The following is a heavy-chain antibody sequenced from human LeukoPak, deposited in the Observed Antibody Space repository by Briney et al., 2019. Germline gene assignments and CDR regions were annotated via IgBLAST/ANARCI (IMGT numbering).Heavy chain of an antibody. J-gene: IGHJ4*02. Sequence: GESLKISCKGSGYNFAHDWIGWVRQMPGKGLEWMGIIYPGDSDTRYSPSFQGQVTISADKSISTAYLQWSSLKASDTAMYYCARRPYCTSTSCYDFDYWGQGALVTVSS. CDR1: GYNFAHDW. CDR2: IYPGDSDT. D-gene: IGHD2-2*01. V-gene: IGHV5-51*01. CDR3: ARRPYCTSTSCYDFDY.